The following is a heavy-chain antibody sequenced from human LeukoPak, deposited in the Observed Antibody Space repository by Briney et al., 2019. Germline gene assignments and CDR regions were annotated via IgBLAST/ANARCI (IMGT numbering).Heavy chain of an antibody. D-gene: IGHD4-17*01. CDR3: ARVRGPPVTTEYYFDY. Sequence: GASVKVSCKASGYTFTSYGISWVRQAPGQGLEWMGWISAYNGNTNYAQKLQGRVTMTTDTSTSTAYMELRSLRSDDTAVYYCARVRGPPVTTEYYFDYRGQGTLVTVSS. V-gene: IGHV1-18*01. J-gene: IGHJ4*02. CDR2: ISAYNGNT. CDR1: GYTFTSYG.